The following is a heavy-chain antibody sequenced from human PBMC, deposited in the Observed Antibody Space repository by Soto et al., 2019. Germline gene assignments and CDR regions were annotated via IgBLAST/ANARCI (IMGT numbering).Heavy chain of an antibody. J-gene: IGHJ4*02. D-gene: IGHD3-22*01. CDR3: ARARYDSSGYYFDY. CDR1: GGSISSYY. CDR2: IYYSGST. V-gene: IGHV4-59*01. Sequence: SETLSLTCAVYGGSISSYYWSWIRQPPGKGLEWIGYIYYSGSTNYNPSLKSRVTISVDTSKNQFSLKLSSVTAADTAVYYCARARYDSSGYYFDYWGQGTLVTVSS.